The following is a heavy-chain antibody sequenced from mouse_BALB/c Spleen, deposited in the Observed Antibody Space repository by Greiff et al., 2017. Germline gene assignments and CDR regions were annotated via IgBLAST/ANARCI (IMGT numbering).Heavy chain of an antibody. D-gene: IGHD2-4*01. Sequence: EVKLQQSGGGLVQPGGSMKLSCVASGFTFSNYWRNWVRQSPEKGLEWVAEIRLKSNNYATHYAESVKGRFTISRDDSKSSVYLQMNNLRAEDTGIYYCTRGDYDEGYYFDYWGQGTTLTVSS. V-gene: IGHV6-6*02. CDR1: GFTFSNYW. CDR3: TRGDYDEGYYFDY. J-gene: IGHJ2*01. CDR2: IRLKSNNYAT.